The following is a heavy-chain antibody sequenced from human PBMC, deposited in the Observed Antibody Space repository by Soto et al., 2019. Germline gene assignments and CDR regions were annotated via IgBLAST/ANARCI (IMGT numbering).Heavy chain of an antibody. CDR2: ISYDGSNK. V-gene: IGHV3-30*18. Sequence: GGSLRLSCAASGFTFSSYGMHWVRQAPGKGLEWVAVISYDGSNKYYADSVKGRFTISRDNSKNTLYLQMNSLRAEDTAVYYRANSMVRGPLEYWGQGTLVTVSS. CDR3: ANSMVRGPLEY. J-gene: IGHJ4*02. CDR1: GFTFSSYG. D-gene: IGHD3-10*01.